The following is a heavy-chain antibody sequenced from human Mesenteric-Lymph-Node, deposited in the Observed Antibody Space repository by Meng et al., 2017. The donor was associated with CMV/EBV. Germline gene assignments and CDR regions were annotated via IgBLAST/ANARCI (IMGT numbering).Heavy chain of an antibody. D-gene: IGHD2-2*01. CDR3: ARGALDMVPVVIGLDS. CDR1: GFTFSSYS. J-gene: IGHJ5*01. CDR2: ISSGSDYI. V-gene: IGHV3-21*01. Sequence: GESLKIPCAASGFTFSSYSMNWVRQAPGKGLEWVSSISSGSDYIYYADSVEGRFTISRDNAKTSLYLQMNSLRAEDTAVYYCARGALDMVPVVIGLDSWGQGTLVTVSS.